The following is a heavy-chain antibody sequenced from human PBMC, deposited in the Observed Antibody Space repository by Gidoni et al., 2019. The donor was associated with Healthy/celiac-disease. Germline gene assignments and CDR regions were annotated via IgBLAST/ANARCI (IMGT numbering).Heavy chain of an antibody. J-gene: IGHJ5*02. CDR2: IYTSGRT. CDR1: GGSISSGSYY. Sequence: QVQLQESGPGLVKPSQTLSLTCTVSGGSISSGSYYWSWIRQPAGKGLEWIGRIYTSGRTNYNPSLKSRVTISVDTSKNQFSLKLSSVTAADTAVYYCAREKYCSSTSCFRTANWFDPWGQGTLVTVSS. D-gene: IGHD2-2*01. CDR3: AREKYCSSTSCFRTANWFDP. V-gene: IGHV4-61*02.